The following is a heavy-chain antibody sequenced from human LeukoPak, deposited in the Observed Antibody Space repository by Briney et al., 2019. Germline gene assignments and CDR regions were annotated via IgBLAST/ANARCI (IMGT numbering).Heavy chain of an antibody. CDR1: GGSISSSSYY. CDR3: ARHSGTLVAVGLYFYRMDV. J-gene: IGHJ6*02. D-gene: IGHD1-26*01. Sequence: MTSETLSPTCTVSGGSISSSSYYWGWIRQPPGKGLEWIGSIYYSGSTYYNPSLKSRVTMSVDTSKKQFALKLSSVTAADTAVYYCARHSGTLVAVGLYFYRMDVWGQGTTVTVSS. V-gene: IGHV4-39*01. CDR2: IYYSGST.